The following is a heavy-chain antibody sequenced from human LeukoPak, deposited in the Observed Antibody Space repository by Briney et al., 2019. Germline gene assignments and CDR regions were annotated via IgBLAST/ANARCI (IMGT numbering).Heavy chain of an antibody. D-gene: IGHD3-16*01. CDR1: GFSFSNYG. CDR2: ISGSGGST. CDR3: AKDAYLFAGATGLFDY. J-gene: IGHJ4*02. Sequence: GGSLRLSCAASGFSFSNYGMNWVRQAPGKGLEWVSAISGSGGSTYYADSVKGRFTISRDNSKNTLYLQMNSLRAEDTAVYYCAKDAYLFAGATGLFDYWGQGTLVTVSS. V-gene: IGHV3-23*01.